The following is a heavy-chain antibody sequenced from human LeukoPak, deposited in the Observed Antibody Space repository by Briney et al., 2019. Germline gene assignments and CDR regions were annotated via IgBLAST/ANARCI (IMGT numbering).Heavy chain of an antibody. CDR2: IRYDGSYK. D-gene: IGHD3-10*01. CDR3: AKVWAHDGSGNPYWHFDL. CDR1: GFTFSAYW. Sequence: GGSLRLSCAASGFTFSAYWMTWVRQAPGKGLEWVAFIRYDGSYKYYADSVKGRFTFSRDNSKNTLYLQMNSLRAEDTAVYYCAKVWAHDGSGNPYWHFDLWGRGTLVTVSS. J-gene: IGHJ2*01. V-gene: IGHV3-30*02.